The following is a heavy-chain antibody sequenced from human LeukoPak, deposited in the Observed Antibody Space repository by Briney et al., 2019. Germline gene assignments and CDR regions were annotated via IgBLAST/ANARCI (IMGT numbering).Heavy chain of an antibody. V-gene: IGHV1-69*06. CDR2: IIPIFGTA. J-gene: IGHJ4*02. Sequence: SVKVSCKASRGTLSSYAISWVRRAPGQGVEWMGGIIPIFGTANYAQKFQGRVTITADKSTSTAYMELSSLRSEDTAVYYCARDSSGWYGGLDSWGQGTLVTVSS. CDR3: ARDSSGWYGGLDS. CDR1: RGTLSSYA. D-gene: IGHD6-19*01.